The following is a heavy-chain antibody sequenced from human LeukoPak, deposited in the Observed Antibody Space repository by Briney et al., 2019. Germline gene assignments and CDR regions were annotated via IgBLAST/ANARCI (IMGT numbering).Heavy chain of an antibody. Sequence: GGSLRLSCAASGFTFDDYAMHWVRQAPGKRLEWVSGISWNSGSIGYADSVKGRFTISRDNAKNSLYLQMNSLRAEDTALYYCAKEEAIVLMVYAMGYWGQGTLVTVSS. V-gene: IGHV3-9*01. CDR3: AKEEAIVLMVYAMGY. CDR2: ISWNSGSI. J-gene: IGHJ4*02. D-gene: IGHD2-8*01. CDR1: GFTFDDYA.